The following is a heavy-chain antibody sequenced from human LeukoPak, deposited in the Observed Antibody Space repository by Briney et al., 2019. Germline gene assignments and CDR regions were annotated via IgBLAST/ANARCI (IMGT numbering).Heavy chain of an antibody. D-gene: IGHD3-10*01. V-gene: IGHV1-58*01. CDR2: IVVGSGNT. CDR3: AATYYYGSGSYYPPDAFDI. Sequence: SVKVSCKASGFTFTSSAVHWVRQARGQRLEWIGWIVVGSGNTNYAQKFQERVTITRDMSTSTAYMELSSLRSEDTAVYYCAATYYYGSGSYYPPDAFDIWGQGTMVTVSS. J-gene: IGHJ3*02. CDR1: GFTFTSSA.